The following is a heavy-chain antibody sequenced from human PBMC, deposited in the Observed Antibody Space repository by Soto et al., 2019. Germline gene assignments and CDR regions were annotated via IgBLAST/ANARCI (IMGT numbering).Heavy chain of an antibody. V-gene: IGHV4-39*01. D-gene: IGHD3-16*02. CDR2: IYYSGST. J-gene: IGHJ3*02. CDR1: GGSISSSSYY. CDR3: ARHAPYCSSTSCYDDYVWGSYRPHAFDI. Sequence: QLQLQESGPGLVKPSETLSLTCTVSGGSISSSSYYWGWIRQPPGKGLEWIGSIYYSGSTYYNPSLKSRVTTSVDTSKNQFSLKLSSVTAADTAVYYCARHAPYCSSTSCYDDYVWGSYRPHAFDIWGQGTMVTVSS.